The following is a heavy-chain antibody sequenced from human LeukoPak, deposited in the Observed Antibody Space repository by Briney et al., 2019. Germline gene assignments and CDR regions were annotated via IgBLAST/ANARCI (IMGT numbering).Heavy chain of an antibody. V-gene: IGHV3-64*01. CDR1: GFHFGTHT. CDR3: ARENFDI. CDR2: ISPDGAFT. Sequence: GGSLRLSCAASGFHFGTHTIHWVRQAPGKGLEYVSGISPDGAFTYYAKSVEGRFTISRDNSINTLYLQMGSLRPEDVAVYYCARENFDIWGQGTVVTVSS. J-gene: IGHJ3*02.